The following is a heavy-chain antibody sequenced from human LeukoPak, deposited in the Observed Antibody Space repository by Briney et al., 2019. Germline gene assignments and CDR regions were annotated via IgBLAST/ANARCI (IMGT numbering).Heavy chain of an antibody. J-gene: IGHJ6*04. CDR2: ISYDGSNK. D-gene: IGHD2-2*01. Sequence: GRSLRLSCAASGFTFSSYAMHWVRQAPGKGLEWVAVISYDGSNKYYADSVKGRFTISRDNSKNTLYLQMNSLRAEDTAVYYCAREVVRAARYPYGMDVWGKGTTVTVSS. V-gene: IGHV3-30*04. CDR1: GFTFSSYA. CDR3: AREVVRAARYPYGMDV.